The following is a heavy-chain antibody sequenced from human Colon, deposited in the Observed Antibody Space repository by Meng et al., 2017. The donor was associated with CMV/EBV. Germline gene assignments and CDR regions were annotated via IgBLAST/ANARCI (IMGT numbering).Heavy chain of an antibody. D-gene: IGHD2-15*01. Sequence: GGSLRLSCAASGFTFSSYSMNWVRQAPGKGLEWVSSISSSSSYIYYADSVKGRFTISRDNAKNSLYLQMNSLRAEDTAVYYCAREPERGVEARGYWGQGTTVTVSS. CDR3: AREPERGVEARGY. CDR2: ISSSSSYI. V-gene: IGHV3-21*01. CDR1: GFTFSSYS. J-gene: IGHJ6*02.